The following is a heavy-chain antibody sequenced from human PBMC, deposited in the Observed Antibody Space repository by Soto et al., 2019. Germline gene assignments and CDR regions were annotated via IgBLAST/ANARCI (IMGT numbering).Heavy chain of an antibody. CDR3: ARERMVGQQLVQGSRYYYYGMDV. Sequence: ASVKVSRKASGGTFSSYAISWVRQAPGQGLEWMGGIIPIFGTANYAQKFQGRVTITADKSTSTAYMELSSLRSEDTAVYYCARERMVGQQLVQGSRYYYYGMDVWGQGTTVTVSS. CDR1: GGTFSSYA. J-gene: IGHJ6*02. V-gene: IGHV1-69*06. D-gene: IGHD6-13*01. CDR2: IIPIFGTA.